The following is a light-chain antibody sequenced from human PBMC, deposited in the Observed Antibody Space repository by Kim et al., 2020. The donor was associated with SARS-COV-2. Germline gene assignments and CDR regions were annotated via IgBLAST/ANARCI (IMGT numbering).Light chain of an antibody. J-gene: IGKJ2*01. CDR3: QQSYSTPYT. CDR2: AAS. V-gene: IGKV1-39*01. CDR1: QSIRNY. Sequence: SASVGDRVTITCRASQSIRNYLNWYQQKPGKAPKLLIYAASSLQSGVPSSFSGSGSGTDFTLTISSLQPEDFATYYCQQSYSTPYTFGQGTKLEI.